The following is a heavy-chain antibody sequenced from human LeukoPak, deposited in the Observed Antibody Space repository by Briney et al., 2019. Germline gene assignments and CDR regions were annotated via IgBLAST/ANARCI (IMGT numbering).Heavy chain of an antibody. J-gene: IGHJ5*02. CDR1: GFTFSSYA. D-gene: IGHD5-12*01. CDR3: AKDKIVATIGRHWFDP. V-gene: IGHV3-23*01. CDR2: ISGSGGST. Sequence: GGSLRLSCAASGFTFSSYAMSWVRQAPGKGLEWVSAISGSGGSTYYADSVKGRFTISRDISKNTLYLQMNSLRAEDTAVYYCAKDKIVATIGRHWFDPWGQGTLVTVSS.